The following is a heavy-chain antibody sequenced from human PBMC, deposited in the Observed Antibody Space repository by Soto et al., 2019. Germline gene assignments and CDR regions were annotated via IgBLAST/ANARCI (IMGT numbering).Heavy chain of an antibody. Sequence: PGGSLRLSCAASGFTFSSYGMHWVRQAPGKGLEWVAVISYDGSNKYYADSVKGRFTISRDNSKNTLYLQMNSLRAEDTAVYYCAKDNRYLYHDSSGYYPSYFDYWGQGTLVTVSS. D-gene: IGHD3-22*01. CDR2: ISYDGSNK. J-gene: IGHJ4*02. CDR3: AKDNRYLYHDSSGYYPSYFDY. CDR1: GFTFSSYG. V-gene: IGHV3-30*18.